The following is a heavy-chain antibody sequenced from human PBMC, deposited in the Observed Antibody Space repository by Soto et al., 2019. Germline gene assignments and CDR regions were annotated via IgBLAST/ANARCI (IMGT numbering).Heavy chain of an antibody. V-gene: IGHV4-34*01. D-gene: IGHD3-22*01. Sequence: SETLSLTCAVYGGSFSGYYWSWIRQPPGKGLEWIGEINHSGSTNYNPSLKSRVTISVDTSKNQFSLKLSSVTAADTAVYYCARGRYYDSSGYYRYWGQGPLVTVSS. CDR2: INHSGST. J-gene: IGHJ4*02. CDR1: GGSFSGYY. CDR3: ARGRYYDSSGYYRY.